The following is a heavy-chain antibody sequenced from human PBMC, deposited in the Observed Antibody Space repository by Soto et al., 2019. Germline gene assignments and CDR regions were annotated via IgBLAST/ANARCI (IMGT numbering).Heavy chain of an antibody. CDR1: GFTFDDYA. CDR3: AKGGYDSSAYYYASFDY. V-gene: IGHV3-9*01. Sequence: EVQLVESGGGLVQPGRSLRLSCAASGFTFDDYAMHWVRQAPGKGLEWVSGISWNCGSIGYADSVKGRFTISRDNAKNSLYLQMNSLRAEDTALYYCAKGGYDSSAYYYASFDYWGQGTLVTVSS. J-gene: IGHJ4*02. D-gene: IGHD3-22*01. CDR2: ISWNCGSI.